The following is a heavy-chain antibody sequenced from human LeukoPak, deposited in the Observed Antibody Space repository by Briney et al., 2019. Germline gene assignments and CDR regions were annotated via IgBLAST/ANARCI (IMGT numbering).Heavy chain of an antibody. D-gene: IGHD3-10*01. CDR3: ARDYYGSGSSGLEGFDP. CDR1: GYTFTSYA. CDR2: IIPIFGTA. Sequence: ASVKVSCKASGYTFTSYAISWVRPAPGQGLEWMGGIIPIFGTANYAQKFQGRVTITADESTSTAYMELSSLRSEDTAVYYCARDYYGSGSSGLEGFDPWGQGTLVTVSS. V-gene: IGHV1-69*13. J-gene: IGHJ5*02.